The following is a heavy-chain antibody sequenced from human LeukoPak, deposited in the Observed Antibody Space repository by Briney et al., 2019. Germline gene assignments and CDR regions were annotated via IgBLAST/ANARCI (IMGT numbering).Heavy chain of an antibody. D-gene: IGHD2-2*01. J-gene: IGHJ4*02. CDR3: AKDLKRYCSSTSCYPLDY. V-gene: IGHV3-23*01. Sequence: PGGSLRLSCAAAGFTFSSYAMSWVRQAPGKGLEWVSAISGSGGSTYYADSVKGRFTISRDNSKHTLYLQMNSLRAEDTGVYYCAKDLKRYCSSTSCYPLDYWGQGTLVTVSS. CDR1: GFTFSSYA. CDR2: ISGSGGST.